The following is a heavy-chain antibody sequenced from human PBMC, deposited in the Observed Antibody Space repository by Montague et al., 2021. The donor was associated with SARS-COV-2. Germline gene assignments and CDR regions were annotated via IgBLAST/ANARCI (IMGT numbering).Heavy chain of an antibody. Sequence: SETLSLTCAVSGDSINTNNWWAWVRPPPGTGLEWIGDIPLSGTTHYRPSLKSRVTIFLDKSKNQSSLNLNSVTAADTAVYYCAALRAVGYTSLYFFDYWGQGTLVTVSS. J-gene: IGHJ4*02. CDR3: AALRAVGYTSLYFFDY. CDR2: IPLSGTT. CDR1: GDSINTNNW. D-gene: IGHD5-12*01. V-gene: IGHV4-4*02.